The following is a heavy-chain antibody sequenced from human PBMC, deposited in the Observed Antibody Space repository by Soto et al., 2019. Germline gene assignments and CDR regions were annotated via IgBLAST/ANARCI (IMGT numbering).Heavy chain of an antibody. J-gene: IGHJ6*02. Sequence: QVQLVQSGAEVKKPGASVKVSCKASGYSFTRYGISWVRQAPGQGLEWMGWISGYNANTNYPENLQGRVTMTTDTAPRTAYMEVRNLISDDTAVYYCARMGDVPYYYYGLDVWGQGTTVTVSS. CDR2: ISGYNANT. CDR3: ARMGDVPYYYYGLDV. CDR1: GYSFTRYG. V-gene: IGHV1-18*01. D-gene: IGHD3-16*01.